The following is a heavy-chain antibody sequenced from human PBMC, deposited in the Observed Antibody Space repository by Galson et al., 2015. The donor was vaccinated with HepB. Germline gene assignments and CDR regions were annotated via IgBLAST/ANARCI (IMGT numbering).Heavy chain of an antibody. CDR3: AKIAAYDILTGYYPNWFDP. D-gene: IGHD3-9*01. CDR1: GGTFSSYA. Sequence: SVKVSCKASGGTFSSYAISWVRQAPGQGLEWMGGIIPIFGTANYAQKFQGRVTITADESTSAAYMELSSLRSEDTAVYYCAKIAAYDILTGYYPNWFDPWGQGTLVTVSS. J-gene: IGHJ5*02. CDR2: IIPIFGTA. V-gene: IGHV1-69*13.